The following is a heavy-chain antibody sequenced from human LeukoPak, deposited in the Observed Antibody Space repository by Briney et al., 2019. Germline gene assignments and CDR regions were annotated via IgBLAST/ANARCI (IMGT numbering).Heavy chain of an antibody. V-gene: IGHV3-74*01. J-gene: IGHJ5*02. D-gene: IGHD1-26*01. CDR1: GFSFSTYW. Sequence: SGGSLRLSCAASGFSFSTYWMHWVRQVPGTGLVWVSRTDTDGSITDYADSVKGRFTISRDNAKDTLYLQMNSLRPEDTAVYYCGRDLGGRGGAWGQGTLVTVSS. CDR3: GRDLGGRGGA. CDR2: TDTDGSIT.